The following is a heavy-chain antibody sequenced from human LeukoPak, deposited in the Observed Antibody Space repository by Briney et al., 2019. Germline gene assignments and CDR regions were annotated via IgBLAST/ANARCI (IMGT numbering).Heavy chain of an antibody. J-gene: IGHJ3*02. CDR1: GFTFGSYW. D-gene: IGHD3-22*01. Sequence: PGGSLRLSCAASGFTFGSYWMHWVRQALGKGLVWVSRIKSDGSSTSYADSVKGRFTISRDNAKNTLYLQMNSLRAEDTAVYSCARGSSGFVNGLDIWGQGTMVTVSS. CDR3: ARGSSGFVNGLDI. V-gene: IGHV3-74*01. CDR2: IKSDGSST.